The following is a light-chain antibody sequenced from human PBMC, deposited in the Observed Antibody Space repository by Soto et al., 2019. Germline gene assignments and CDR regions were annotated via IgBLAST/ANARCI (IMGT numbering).Light chain of an antibody. CDR2: EVN. CDR1: SSDVGSYTY. J-gene: IGLJ1*01. Sequence: ALAHPASVSGSPRQSITISCTGASSDVGSYTYVSWYQQHPGKAPKLMIYEVNNRPSGVSNRFSGSKSGNTASLTISGLQAEDEADYYCSAYTSSSTLYVFGTGTKVTVL. V-gene: IGLV2-14*01. CDR3: SAYTSSSTLYV.